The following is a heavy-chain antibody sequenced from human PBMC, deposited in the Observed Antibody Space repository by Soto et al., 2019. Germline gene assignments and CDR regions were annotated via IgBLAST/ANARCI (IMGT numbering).Heavy chain of an antibody. CDR1: GGSVNGYY. CDR2: IIHTGGT. Sequence: SETLSLTCAVYGGSVNGYYWNWIRQPAGKGLEGIGEIIHTGGTHYETSLQSRVPMSVDTSKNPFSLRLSSVTAADTAIYYCARTQTGPTRGSFDMWGQGTLGT. D-gene: IGHD1-26*01. J-gene: IGHJ3*02. CDR3: ARTQTGPTRGSFDM. V-gene: IGHV4-34*12.